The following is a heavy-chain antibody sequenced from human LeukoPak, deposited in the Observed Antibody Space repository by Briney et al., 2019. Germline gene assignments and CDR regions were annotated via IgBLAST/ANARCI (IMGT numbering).Heavy chain of an antibody. D-gene: IGHD6-19*01. V-gene: IGHV1-18*01. CDR3: ARDRGIAVAGTRFDY. J-gene: IGHJ4*02. CDR2: ISAYNGNT. Sequence: ASVKVSCRASGYTFTSYGISWVRQAPGQGLEWMGWISAYNGNTNYAQKLQGRVTMTTDTSTSTAYMELRSLRSDDTAVYYCARDRGIAVAGTRFDYWGQGILVTVSS. CDR1: GYTFTSYG.